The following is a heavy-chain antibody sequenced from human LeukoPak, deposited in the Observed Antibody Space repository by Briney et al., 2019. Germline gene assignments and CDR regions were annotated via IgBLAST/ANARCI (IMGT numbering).Heavy chain of an antibody. Sequence: ASVKVSCKVSGYTLTELSMHWVRQAPGKGLEWMGGFDPEDGETIYAQKFQGRVTMTEDTSTDTAYMELSSLRSEDTAVYYCATMPYYYDSSTPWGQGTMVTVSS. V-gene: IGHV1-24*01. D-gene: IGHD3-22*01. CDR2: FDPEDGET. CDR1: GYTLTELS. J-gene: IGHJ3*01. CDR3: ATMPYYYDSSTP.